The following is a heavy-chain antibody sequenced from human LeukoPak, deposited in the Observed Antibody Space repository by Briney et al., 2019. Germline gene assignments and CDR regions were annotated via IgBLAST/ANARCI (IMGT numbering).Heavy chain of an antibody. Sequence: ASVKVSCKASGYTFTSYDINWVRQATGQGLEWMGWMNPNSGNTGYAQKFQGRVTMTRNTSISTAYMELSSLRSEDTAVYYCAKNAQYYYDSSGYLDYWGQGTLVTVSS. V-gene: IGHV1-8*01. D-gene: IGHD3-22*01. CDR2: MNPNSGNT. J-gene: IGHJ4*02. CDR3: AKNAQYYYDSSGYLDY. CDR1: GYTFTSYD.